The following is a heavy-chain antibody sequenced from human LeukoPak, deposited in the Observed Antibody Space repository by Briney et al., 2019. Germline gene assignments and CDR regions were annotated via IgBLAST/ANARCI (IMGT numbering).Heavy chain of an antibody. D-gene: IGHD3-10*01. CDR3: ARDNRVRGVKNSMDV. CDR2: IYYSGST. V-gene: IGHV4-59*01. Sequence: PSETLSLTCTVSGGSISSYYWSWIRQPPGKGLEWIGYIYYSGSTNYNPSLKSRVTISVDTSKNQFSLKLSSVTAADTAVYYCARDNRVRGVKNSMDVWGKGTTVTVSS. CDR1: GGSISSYY. J-gene: IGHJ6*04.